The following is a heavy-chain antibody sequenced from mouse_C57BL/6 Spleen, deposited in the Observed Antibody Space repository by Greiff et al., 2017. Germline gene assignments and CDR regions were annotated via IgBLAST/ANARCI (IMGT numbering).Heavy chain of an antibody. CDR3: ARMDYDGAY. Sequence: QVQLKESGAELARPGASVKMSCKASGYTFTSYTMHWVKQRPGQGLEWIGYINPSSGYTKYNQKFKDKATLTADKSSSTAYMQLSSLTSEDSAVYYCARMDYDGAYWGQGTLVTVSA. J-gene: IGHJ3*01. CDR1: GYTFTSYT. CDR2: INPSSGYT. D-gene: IGHD2-4*01. V-gene: IGHV1-4*01.